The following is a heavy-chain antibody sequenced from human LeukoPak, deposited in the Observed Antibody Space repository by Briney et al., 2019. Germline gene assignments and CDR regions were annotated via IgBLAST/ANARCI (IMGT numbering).Heavy chain of an antibody. CDR3: ARRRAEGGSNGHYNWFDP. Sequence: SETLSLTCTVSGGSINDYYWGWIRQPPGKGLEWIGYIYYSGSTKYNPSLKSRVTISVDTSKNQFSLKLNSVTAADTAVYYCARRRAEGGSNGHYNWFDPWGQGTLVTASS. J-gene: IGHJ5*02. CDR1: GGSINDYY. D-gene: IGHD6-13*01. V-gene: IGHV4-59*08. CDR2: IYYSGST.